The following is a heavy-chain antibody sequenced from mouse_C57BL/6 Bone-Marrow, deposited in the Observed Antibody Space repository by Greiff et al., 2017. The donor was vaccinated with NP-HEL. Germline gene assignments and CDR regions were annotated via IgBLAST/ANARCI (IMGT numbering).Heavy chain of an antibody. J-gene: IGHJ2*01. CDR2: IDPSDSYT. Sequence: QVHVKQPGSELVKPGASVKLSCKASGYTFTSYWMQWVKQRPGQGLEWIGEIDPSDSYTNYNQKFKGKATLTVDTSSSTAYMQLSSLTSEDSAVYYCARGCYFDYWGQGTTLTVSS. CDR3: ARGCYFDY. CDR1: GYTFTSYW. V-gene: IGHV1-50*01.